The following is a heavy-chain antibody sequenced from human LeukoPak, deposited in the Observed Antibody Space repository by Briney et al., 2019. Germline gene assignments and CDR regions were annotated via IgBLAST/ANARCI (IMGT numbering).Heavy chain of an antibody. Sequence: PSETLSLTCSVSGGSITNNYFYWGWIRLPPGKGLQWIGSVHYSGTTYYNPSLKSRVTISVDTSKNQFSLRLTSVTAADTAVYYCARLSPLTGAYYYMDVWGKGTTVTVSS. V-gene: IGHV4-39*07. CDR1: GGSITNNYFY. D-gene: IGHD7-27*01. CDR2: VHYSGTT. CDR3: ARLSPLTGAYYYMDV. J-gene: IGHJ6*03.